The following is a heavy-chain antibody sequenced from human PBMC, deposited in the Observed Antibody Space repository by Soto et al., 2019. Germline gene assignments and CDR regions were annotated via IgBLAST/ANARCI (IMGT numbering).Heavy chain of an antibody. CDR3: AAVGTFLGVVSSFDY. J-gene: IGHJ4*02. D-gene: IGHD3-3*01. Sequence: PSETLSLTCTVSGGSISSGGHYWSWIRQHPGKGLECIGYIYYIGITNYNPSLKSRVTISADTSKNQFSLKMPSVTAADTAVYHCAAVGTFLGVVSSFDYWGQGTLVTVSS. CDR1: GGSISSGGHY. CDR2: IYYIGIT. V-gene: IGHV4-61*08.